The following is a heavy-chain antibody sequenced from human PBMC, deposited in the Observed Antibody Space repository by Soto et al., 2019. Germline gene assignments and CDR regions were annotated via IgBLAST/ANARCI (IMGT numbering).Heavy chain of an antibody. J-gene: IGHJ4*02. D-gene: IGHD2-15*01. V-gene: IGHV4-31*03. Sequence: QVQLQESGPGLVKPSQTLSLTCTVSGGSISSGNYYWSWIRQHPGKGLEWIGYIFYSGSTYYNPSLQSRVTISVATSKNQFSLKLSSVTAADTAVYYCARGGSGDIVVVAAIEYWGQGTLVTVSS. CDR2: IFYSGST. CDR3: ARGGSGDIVVVAAIEY. CDR1: GGSISSGNYY.